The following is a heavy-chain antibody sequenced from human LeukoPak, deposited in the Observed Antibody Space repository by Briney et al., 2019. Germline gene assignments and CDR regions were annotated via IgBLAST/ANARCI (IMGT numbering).Heavy chain of an antibody. V-gene: IGHV4-59*01. Sequence: SETLSLTCTATGGTNSNYHRSWIRQPPGKGLDWIGNIYYSGSNNYNPSLKSRVTLSLDTSKNQYSLKLSSVTAADTAVYYCARGGVWELLDYWGEGTLVTVSS. CDR3: ARGGVWELLDY. D-gene: IGHD1-26*01. CDR1: GGTNSNYH. J-gene: IGHJ4*02. CDR2: IYYSGSN.